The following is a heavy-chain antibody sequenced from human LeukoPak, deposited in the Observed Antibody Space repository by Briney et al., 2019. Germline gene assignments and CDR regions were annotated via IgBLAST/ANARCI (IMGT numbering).Heavy chain of an antibody. Sequence: PSETLSLTCIVSGGSISSHYWSWIRQPPGKGLEWIGYIYYSGSTNYNPSLKSRVTISVDTSKNQFSLKLSSVTAADTAVYYCARTEEVRRFDPWGQGTLVTVSS. CDR2: IYYSGST. V-gene: IGHV4-59*11. J-gene: IGHJ5*02. D-gene: IGHD2-21*01. CDR1: GGSISSHY. CDR3: ARTEEVRRFDP.